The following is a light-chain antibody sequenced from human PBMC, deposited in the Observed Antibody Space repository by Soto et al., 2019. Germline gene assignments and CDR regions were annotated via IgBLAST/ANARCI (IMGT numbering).Light chain of an antibody. V-gene: IGKV3-20*01. CDR3: QQDGSSPGT. CDR1: QSVSSSY. Sequence: EIVLTQSPGTLSLSPGERATLSCRASQSVSSSYLAWYQQKPGQAPRLLIYGASSRATGIPGRFSGSGSGTDFTLTISRLEPEDFAVYYCQQDGSSPGTFGQGTKVEIK. J-gene: IGKJ1*01. CDR2: GAS.